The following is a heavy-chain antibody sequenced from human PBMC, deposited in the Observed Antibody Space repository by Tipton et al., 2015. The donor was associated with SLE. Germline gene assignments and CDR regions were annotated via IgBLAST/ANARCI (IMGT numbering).Heavy chain of an antibody. V-gene: IGHV3-33*01. D-gene: IGHD1-26*01. J-gene: IGHJ2*01. CDR2: IWYDGSNK. CDR3: ARAELDDWYFDL. Sequence: SGFTFRRYGMHWVRQAPGKGLEWVAVIWYDGSNKYYADSVKGRFTISRDNSKNTLYLQMNSLRAEDTAVYYCARAELDDWYFDLWGRGSLVIVSS. CDR1: GFTFRRYG.